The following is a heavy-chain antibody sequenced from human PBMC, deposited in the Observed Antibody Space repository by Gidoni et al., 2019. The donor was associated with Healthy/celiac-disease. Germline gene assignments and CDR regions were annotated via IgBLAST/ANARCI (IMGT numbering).Heavy chain of an antibody. Sequence: QITLNESGPTLVKPTQTLTLTCTFSGFSLSTSGVGVGWIRQPPGKALEWLALIYWNDDKRYSPSLKSRLTITKDTSKNQVVLTMTNMDPVDTATYYCAHTLTMIVVVMTYFDYWGQGTLVTVSS. CDR3: AHTLTMIVVVMTYFDY. J-gene: IGHJ4*02. V-gene: IGHV2-5*01. CDR1: GFSLSTSGVG. D-gene: IGHD3-22*01. CDR2: IYWNDDK.